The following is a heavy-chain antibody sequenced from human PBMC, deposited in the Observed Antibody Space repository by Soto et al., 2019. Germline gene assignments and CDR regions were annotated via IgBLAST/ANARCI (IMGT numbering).Heavy chain of an antibody. CDR3: AKGGAGYSYGYGYYCMDV. Sequence: QVQLVESGGGVVQPGRSLRLSCAASGFTFSSYGMHWVRQAPGKGLEWVAVISYDGSNKYYADSVKGRFTISRDNSKNTLYLQMNSLRAEDTAVYYCAKGGAGYSYGYGYYCMDVWGQGTTVTVSS. CDR2: ISYDGSNK. J-gene: IGHJ6*02. CDR1: GFTFSSYG. D-gene: IGHD5-18*01. V-gene: IGHV3-30*18.